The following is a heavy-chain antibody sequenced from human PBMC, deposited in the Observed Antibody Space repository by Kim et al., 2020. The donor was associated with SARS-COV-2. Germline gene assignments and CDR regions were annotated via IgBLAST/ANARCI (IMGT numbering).Heavy chain of an antibody. CDR3: ARSRIAAAGFNWFDP. D-gene: IGHD6-13*01. J-gene: IGHJ5*02. Sequence: SETLSLTCTVSGGSISSSSYYWGWIRQPPGKGLEWIGSIYYSGSTYYNPSLKSRVTISVDTSKNQFSLKLSSVTAADTAVYYCARSRIAAAGFNWFDPWGQGTLSPSPQ. CDR1: GGSISSSSYY. CDR2: IYYSGST. V-gene: IGHV4-39*01.